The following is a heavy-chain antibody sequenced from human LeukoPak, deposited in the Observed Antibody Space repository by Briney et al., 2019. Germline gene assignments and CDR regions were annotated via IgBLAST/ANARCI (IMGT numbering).Heavy chain of an antibody. CDR1: GYTFTSYD. CDR2: MNPNSGNK. V-gene: IGHV1-8*01. Sequence: ASVKVSCKASGYTFTSYDINWVRQATGQGLEWMGWMNPNSGNKGYAQKFQGRVTMTRNSSINTAYMELSSLRSEDTAVYYCARAGYSSSWYDFGGYYYYYYMYVWGKGTTVTVSS. J-gene: IGHJ6*03. D-gene: IGHD6-13*01. CDR3: ARAGYSSSWYDFGGYYYYYYMYV.